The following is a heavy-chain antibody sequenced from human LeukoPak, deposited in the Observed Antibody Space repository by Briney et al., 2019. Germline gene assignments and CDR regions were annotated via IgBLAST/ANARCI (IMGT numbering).Heavy chain of an antibody. D-gene: IGHD2-2*01. CDR1: GGSISSDGYY. Sequence: PSQTLSLTCTVSGGSISSDGYYWNWIRQPAGKGLEWIGRIQTSGSTNYNPSLNSRVTISVDTSENQFSLELRSVTAADAAVYYCARTYCDSTTCYRFDYWGQGTLVTVSS. CDR2: IQTSGST. J-gene: IGHJ4*02. CDR3: ARTYCDSTTCYRFDY. V-gene: IGHV4-61*02.